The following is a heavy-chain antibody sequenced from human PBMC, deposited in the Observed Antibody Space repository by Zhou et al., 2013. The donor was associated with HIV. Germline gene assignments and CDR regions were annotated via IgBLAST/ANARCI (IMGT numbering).Heavy chain of an antibody. Sequence: QVQLLQSGAEAKKPGASVQLSCKASGYNISTYGISWVRHAPGRGLEWMGWISTYSGKTHYLQNLQGRVTMTADTSTSTVYMELRSLRSDDTAIYFCARDQAVTTSEYFLHWGQGTLVTVSS. D-gene: IGHD4-17*01. CDR1: GYNISTYG. J-gene: IGHJ1*01. V-gene: IGHV1-18*01. CDR2: ISTYSGKT. CDR3: ARDQAVTTSEYFLH.